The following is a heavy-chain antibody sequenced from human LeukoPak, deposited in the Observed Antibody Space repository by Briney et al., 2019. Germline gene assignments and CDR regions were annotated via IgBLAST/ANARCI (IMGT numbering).Heavy chain of an antibody. CDR1: VLTFSTYT. Sequence: GGSLRLSCAACVLTFSTYTMNWVRHAPGKGLEWVSSMWGCCRYIYYADSMQGRFTLSRDSAKNSLCAQMHSLRAEEKALYYCVRVSRVAYTSSWYLDYWGQGTLVTVYS. V-gene: IGHV3-21*01. CDR2: MWGCCRYI. D-gene: IGHD6-13*01. CDR3: VRVSRVAYTSSWYLDY. J-gene: IGHJ4*02.